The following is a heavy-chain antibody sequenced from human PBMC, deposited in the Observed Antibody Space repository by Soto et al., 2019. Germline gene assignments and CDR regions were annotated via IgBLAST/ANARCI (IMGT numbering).Heavy chain of an antibody. CDR2: ISSSGSFI. CDR1: GFTFRTYG. Sequence: PGGSLRLSCAASGFTFRTYGMNWVRRAPGGGLEWVASISSSGSFIYYADSVKGRFTISRDDAEKSLYLQMKSLRAEDTALYYCAREPEGIAAALDYWGRGTLVTVSS. D-gene: IGHD6-13*01. J-gene: IGHJ4*02. V-gene: IGHV3-21*01. CDR3: AREPEGIAAALDY.